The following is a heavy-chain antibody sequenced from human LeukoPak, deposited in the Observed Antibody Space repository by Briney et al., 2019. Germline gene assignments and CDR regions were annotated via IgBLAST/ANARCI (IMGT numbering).Heavy chain of an antibody. CDR1: GGSISSYY. CDR2: IYTSGST. Sequence: SETLSLTCTVSGGSISSYYWSWIRQPAGKGLEWIGRIYTSGSTNYNPSLKSRVTESVDTSKSQFSLKLSSVTAADTAVYHCARAPYYYYYMDVWGKGTTVTVSS. CDR3: ARAPYYYYYMDV. V-gene: IGHV4-4*07. J-gene: IGHJ6*03.